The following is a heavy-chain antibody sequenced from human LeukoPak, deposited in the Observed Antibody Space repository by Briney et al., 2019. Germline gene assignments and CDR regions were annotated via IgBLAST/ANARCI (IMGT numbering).Heavy chain of an antibody. CDR1: GFTFSSYW. J-gene: IGHJ4*02. CDR3: ARVAGYSGYEPGYFED. D-gene: IGHD5-12*01. CDR2: ISGSGGST. Sequence: GGSLRLSCAASGFTFSSYWMHWVRQAPGKGLVWVSAISGSGGSTYYADSVKGRFTISRDNSKNTLYLHMNSLRAEDTAVYYCARVAGYSGYEPGYFEDWGQGTLVTVSS. V-gene: IGHV3-23*01.